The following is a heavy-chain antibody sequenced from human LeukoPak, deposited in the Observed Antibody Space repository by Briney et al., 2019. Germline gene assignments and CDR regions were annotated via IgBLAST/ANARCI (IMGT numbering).Heavy chain of an antibody. CDR3: AREPTSVGEPTSGRPLDY. J-gene: IGHJ4*02. V-gene: IGHV4-4*07. CDR1: GGSISGYF. CDR2: IYSSGSN. D-gene: IGHD5-12*01. Sequence: SETLSLTCTVSGGSISGYFWTWIRQPAGKGLEWIGRIYSSGSNNYNPSLKSRVTMSLDTSKNHFSLNLTSVTAADTAVYYCAREPTSVGEPTSGRPLDYWGQGTLVTVSS.